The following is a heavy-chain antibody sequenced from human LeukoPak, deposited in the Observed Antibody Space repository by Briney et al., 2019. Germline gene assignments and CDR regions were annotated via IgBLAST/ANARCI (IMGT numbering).Heavy chain of an antibody. V-gene: IGHV3-20*04. CDR3: VRSITMFQY. CDR2: ISLNGGAT. Sequence: GGSLRLSCAASGFIFDEYGMSWVRQAPGKGLEWVAGISLNGGATGYADSVKGRFTISRDNAKNSLYLQMNSLRAEDTALYYCVRSITMFQYWGQGTLVTVSS. D-gene: IGHD3-10*02. J-gene: IGHJ1*01. CDR1: GFIFDEYG.